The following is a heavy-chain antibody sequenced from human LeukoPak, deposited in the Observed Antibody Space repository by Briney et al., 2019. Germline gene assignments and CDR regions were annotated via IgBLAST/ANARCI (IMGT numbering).Heavy chain of an antibody. CDR1: GYTFTGYY. CDR3: ARDAEVVVVPAAIGEDWFDP. CDR2: INPNSGGT. D-gene: IGHD2-2*02. V-gene: IGHV1-2*02. J-gene: IGHJ5*02. Sequence: ASVKVSCKASGYTFTGYYMHWVRQAPGQGLEWMGWINPNSGGTNYAQKFQGRVTMTRDTSISTAYIELSRLRSDDTAVYYCARDAEVVVVPAAIGEDWFDPWGQGTLVTVSS.